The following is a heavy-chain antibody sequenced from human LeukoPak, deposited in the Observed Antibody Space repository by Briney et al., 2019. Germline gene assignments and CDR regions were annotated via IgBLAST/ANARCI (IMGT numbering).Heavy chain of an antibody. J-gene: IGHJ6*03. CDR1: GFTFDDYG. D-gene: IGHD3-3*01. V-gene: IGHV3-20*04. CDR3: AKTSLSDASAHYYYMDV. Sequence: GGSLRLSCAASGFTFDDYGMSWVRQAPGKGLEWVSGINWNGGSTGYADSVKARLTISRDNSQNTVSLQVNNLRIEDTALYYCAKTSLSDASAHYYYMDVWGKGTTVTVSS. CDR2: INWNGGST.